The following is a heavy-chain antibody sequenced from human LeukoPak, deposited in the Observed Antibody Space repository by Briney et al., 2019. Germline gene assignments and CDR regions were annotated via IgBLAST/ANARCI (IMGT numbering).Heavy chain of an antibody. CDR1: GFTFSSYA. D-gene: IGHD3-9*01. CDR3: AKDQRYYDILTGPAHFDY. V-gene: IGHV3-23*01. Sequence: GGSLRLSCAASGFTFSSYAMSWVRQAPGKGLEWVSAISGSGGSTYYADSVKGRFTISRDNSKNTLYPQMNSLRAEDTAVYYCAKDQRYYDILTGPAHFDYWGQGTLVTVSS. CDR2: ISGSGGST. J-gene: IGHJ4*02.